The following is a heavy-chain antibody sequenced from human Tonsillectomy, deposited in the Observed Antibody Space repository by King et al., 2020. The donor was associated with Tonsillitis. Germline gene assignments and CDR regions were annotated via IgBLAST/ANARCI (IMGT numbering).Heavy chain of an antibody. Sequence: VQLVESGGGLVQPGGSLRLSCAASGFSFSAYWMSWVRQAPEKGLEWVANIKQDEGEKYYVDSVKGRFTISRDNAKNSLYLQMNSLRAEDTAVYYCARQDSSGYHFFDYWGQGTLVTVSS. CDR1: GFSFSAYW. CDR2: IKQDEGEK. CDR3: ARQDSSGYHFFDY. V-gene: IGHV3-7*01. J-gene: IGHJ4*02. D-gene: IGHD3-22*01.